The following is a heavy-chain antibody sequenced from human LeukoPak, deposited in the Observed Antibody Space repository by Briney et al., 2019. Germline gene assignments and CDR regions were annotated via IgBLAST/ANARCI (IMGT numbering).Heavy chain of an antibody. CDR2: ISYSGST. D-gene: IGHD2-8*01. CDR3: ATLYCTHGVCYFDY. Sequence: PSETLSLTCTVSGVSVTTYFWSWIRQPPGKGLEWVGYISYSGSTNYNPSLKSRVTISGDTSKNQFSLKLGSVTAADTAVYYCATLYCTHGVCYFDYWGQGTLVTVSS. J-gene: IGHJ4*02. V-gene: IGHV4-59*08. CDR1: GVSVTTYF.